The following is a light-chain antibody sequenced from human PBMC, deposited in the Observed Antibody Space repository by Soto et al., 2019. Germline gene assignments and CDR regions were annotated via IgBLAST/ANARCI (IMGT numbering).Light chain of an antibody. Sequence: QSALTQPASVSGSPGQSITISCTGTSSDVGDYKYVSWYQQHPDKAPKLIIFVNNHRPSGVSNRFSGSKSGNTASLTISGLQAEDEADYYCTSYTSSDTPYVFGTGTKVTVL. CDR3: TSYTSSDTPYV. J-gene: IGLJ1*01. CDR1: SSDVGDYKY. CDR2: VNN. V-gene: IGLV2-14*01.